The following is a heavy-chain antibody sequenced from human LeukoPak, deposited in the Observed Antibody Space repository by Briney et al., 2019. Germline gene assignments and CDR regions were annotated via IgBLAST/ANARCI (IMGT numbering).Heavy chain of an antibody. Sequence: SVKVSCKASGGTFSTYYAISWVRQAPGQGLEWMGRIIPIVGTANYAQKFQGRVTITADKSTATVYMELSNLRSGDTAVYYCARGITVVRGVIKGGMDVWGQGTTVTVSS. D-gene: IGHD3-10*01. CDR2: IIPIVGTA. CDR3: ARGITVVRGVIKGGMDV. CDR1: GGTFSTYYA. V-gene: IGHV1-69*04. J-gene: IGHJ6*02.